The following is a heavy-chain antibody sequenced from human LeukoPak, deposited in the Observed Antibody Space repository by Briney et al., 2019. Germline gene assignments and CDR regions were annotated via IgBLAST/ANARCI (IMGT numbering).Heavy chain of an antibody. D-gene: IGHD3-10*01. CDR2: INSNRGGT. CDR1: GYTFTNYY. Sequence: ASVKVSCKASGYTFTNYYIHWVRQAPGQGLEWMGWINSNRGGTNYAQKFQGRVTMTRDTSISTAYMELRSVRSDDTAVYYCARDYGDDAFDIWGPGTMVTVSS. V-gene: IGHV1-2*02. CDR3: ARDYGDDAFDI. J-gene: IGHJ3*02.